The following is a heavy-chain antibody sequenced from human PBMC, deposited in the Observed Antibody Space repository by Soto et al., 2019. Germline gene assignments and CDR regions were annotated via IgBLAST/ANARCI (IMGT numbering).Heavy chain of an antibody. J-gene: IGHJ6*02. CDR2: ISYDGSDK. V-gene: IGHV3-30*09. D-gene: IGHD3-22*01. Sequence: VQLVESGGGEVQPGRSLRLSCAASGFTYTDFALHWVRQDPGKGLEWVAIISYDGSDKYYADSVKGRFAISRDNPKNTLYLEMNSLRPEDTAVSFCARRAWDSYYAIDVWGQWTTVTVFS. CDR1: GFTYTDFA. CDR3: ARRAWDSYYAIDV.